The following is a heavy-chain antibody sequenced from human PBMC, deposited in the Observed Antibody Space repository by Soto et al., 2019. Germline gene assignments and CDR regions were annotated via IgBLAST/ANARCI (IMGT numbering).Heavy chain of an antibody. CDR3: GRLDSSYYFDY. Sequence: EVQLVQSGAEVKKPGESLKISCKGSGYTFTTYWIGWVRQMPGKGLEWMGIIYPGDSDTTYSPSFQGQVTISADKSFSTAYLQWNSLKASDSAMYYCGRLDSSYYFDYWGQGTLVTVSS. CDR2: IYPGDSDT. J-gene: IGHJ4*02. CDR1: GYTFTTYW. V-gene: IGHV5-51*01. D-gene: IGHD3-22*01.